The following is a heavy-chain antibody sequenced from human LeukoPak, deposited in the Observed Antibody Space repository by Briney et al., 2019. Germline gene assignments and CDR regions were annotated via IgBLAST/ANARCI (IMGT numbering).Heavy chain of an antibody. CDR2: FDPEDGET. CDR3: ATDRLELHAFDI. J-gene: IGHJ3*02. Sequence: ASVKVSCKVSGYTLTELSMHWVRQAPGKGLEWMGGFDPEDGETIYAQKFQGRVTMTEDTSTDTAYTELSSLRSEDTAVYYCATDRLELHAFDIWGQGTMVTVSS. CDR1: GYTLTELS. V-gene: IGHV1-24*01. D-gene: IGHD1-7*01.